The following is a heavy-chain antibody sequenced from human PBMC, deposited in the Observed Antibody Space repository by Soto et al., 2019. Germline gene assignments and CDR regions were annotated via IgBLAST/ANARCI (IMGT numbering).Heavy chain of an antibody. J-gene: IGHJ6*02. CDR3: ARDGLSEGAYYYYYGMDV. CDR1: GYTFTSYG. Sequence: GASVQVSCKASGYTFTSYGISWVRQAPGQGLEWMGWISAYNGNTNYAQKLQGRVTMTTDTSTSTAYMELRSLRSDDTAVYYCARDGLSEGAYYYYYGMDVWGQGTTVTVSS. CDR2: ISAYNGNT. V-gene: IGHV1-18*01. D-gene: IGHD1-26*01.